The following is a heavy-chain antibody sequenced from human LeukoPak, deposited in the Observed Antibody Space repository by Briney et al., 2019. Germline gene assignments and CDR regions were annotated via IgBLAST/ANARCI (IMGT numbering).Heavy chain of an antibody. CDR3: ARTEGNYYDSSGYAGPLDY. CDR2: IYHSGST. CDR1: GGSISSSSYY. D-gene: IGHD3-22*01. V-gene: IGHV4-39*07. J-gene: IGHJ4*02. Sequence: SETLSLTCTVSGGSISSSSYYWGWIRQPPGKGLEWIGSIYHSGSTYYNPSLKSRVTISVDTSKNQFSLKLSSVTAADTAVYYCARTEGNYYDSSGYAGPLDYWGQGTLVTVSS.